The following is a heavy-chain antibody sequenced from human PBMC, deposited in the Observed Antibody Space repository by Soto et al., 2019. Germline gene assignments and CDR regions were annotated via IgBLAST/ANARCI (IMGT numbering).Heavy chain of an antibody. J-gene: IGHJ4*02. CDR3: ARPPPVMYYYDSSGYLDYFEY. D-gene: IGHD3-22*01. CDR1: GGSISSSSYY. CDR2: IYYSGST. V-gene: IGHV4-39*01. Sequence: SETLSLTCTVSGGSISSSSYYWGWIRQPPGKGLEWIGSIYYSGSTYYNPSLKSRVTISVDTSKNQFSLKLSSVTAADTAVYYCARPPPVMYYYDSSGYLDYFEYLGQGTLVSVSS.